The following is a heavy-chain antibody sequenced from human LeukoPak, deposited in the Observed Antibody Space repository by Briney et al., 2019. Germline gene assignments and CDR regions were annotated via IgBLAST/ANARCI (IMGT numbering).Heavy chain of an antibody. J-gene: IGHJ5*02. CDR3: AREEGRVGADYPTWFDP. CDR2: IHPNTGGT. V-gene: IGHV1-2*02. CDR1: GYTFTNYY. D-gene: IGHD1-26*01. Sequence: SVKVSCKASGYTFTNYYIHWVRQAPGQGLEWMGWIHPNTGGTNFAQYFQGRVTMTRDTSISTAYMELSRLRSDDTAVYYCAREEGRVGADYPTWFDPWGQGTLVTVSS.